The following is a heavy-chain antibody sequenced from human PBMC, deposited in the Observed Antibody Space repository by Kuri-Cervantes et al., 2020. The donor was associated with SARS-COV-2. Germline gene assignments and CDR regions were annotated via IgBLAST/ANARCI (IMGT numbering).Heavy chain of an antibody. Sequence: ASVKVSCKASGYTFTSYYMHWVRQAPGQGLEWMGIINPSGGSTSYAQKFQGRVTMTRDTSTSTVYMELSSLRSEDTAVYYCARDSFRWMGANSGQQLWHKNYYYYGMDVWGQGNTVTVSS. CDR1: GYTFTSYY. CDR3: ARDSFRWMGANSGQQLWHKNYYYYGMDV. CDR2: INPSGGST. V-gene: IGHV1-46*01. D-gene: IGHD5-18*01. J-gene: IGHJ6*02.